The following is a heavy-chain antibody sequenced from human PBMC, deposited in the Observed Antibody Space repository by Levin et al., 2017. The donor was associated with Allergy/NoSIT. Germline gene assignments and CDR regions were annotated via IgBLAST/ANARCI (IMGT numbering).Heavy chain of an antibody. CDR3: ARDRDMRSAAAGNYLDY. V-gene: IGHV3-21*01. CDR1: GFTFSSYS. D-gene: IGHD6-13*01. CDR2: ISSSSSYI. Sequence: LSLTCAASGFTFSSYSMNWVRQAPGKGLEWVSSISSSSSYIYYADSVKGRFTISRDNAKNSLYLQMNSLRAEDTAVYYCARDRDMRSAAAGNYLDYWGQGTLVTVSS. J-gene: IGHJ4*02.